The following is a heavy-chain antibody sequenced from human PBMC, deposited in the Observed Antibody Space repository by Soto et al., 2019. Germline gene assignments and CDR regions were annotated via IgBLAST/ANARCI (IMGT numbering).Heavy chain of an antibody. Sequence: ASVKVSCKVSGYTLTELSMHWVRQAPGKGLEWMGGFDPEDGETIYAQKFQGRVTMTEDTSTDTAYMELSSLRSEDTAVYYCATGPVSSSGYYTGGYYYYMDVWGKGTTVTVSS. D-gene: IGHD3-3*01. V-gene: IGHV1-24*01. CDR2: FDPEDGET. J-gene: IGHJ6*03. CDR1: GYTLTELS. CDR3: ATGPVSSSGYYTGGYYYYMDV.